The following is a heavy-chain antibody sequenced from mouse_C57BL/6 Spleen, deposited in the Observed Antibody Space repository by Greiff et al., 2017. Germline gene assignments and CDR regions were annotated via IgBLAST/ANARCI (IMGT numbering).Heavy chain of an antibody. V-gene: IGHV3-1*01. CDR3: ARDLENWDGYFDV. Sequence: EVKLVESGPGMVKPSQSLSLTCTVTGYSITSGYDWHWIRHFPGNKLEWMGYISYSGSTNYNPSLKSRISITHDTSKNHFFLKLHSVTTEDTATYYCARDLENWDGYFDVWGTGTTVTVSS. CDR2: ISYSGST. D-gene: IGHD4-1*01. J-gene: IGHJ1*03. CDR1: GYSITSGYD.